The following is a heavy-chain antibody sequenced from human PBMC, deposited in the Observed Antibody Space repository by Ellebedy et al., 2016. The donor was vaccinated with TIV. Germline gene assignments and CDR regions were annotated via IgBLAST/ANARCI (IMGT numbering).Heavy chain of an antibody. CDR1: GFTFSSYG. D-gene: IGHD1-26*01. CDR2: RWYDGSNK. J-gene: IGHJ4*02. CDR3: ARHAVGEGATLEY. Sequence: GESLKISCAASGFTFSSYGMHCVRQAPVKVLEWVAVRWYDGSNKYYADSVKGRFTISRDNSKNTLYLQMNSLRAEDTAVYYCARHAVGEGATLEYWGQGTLVTDSS. V-gene: IGHV3-33*01.